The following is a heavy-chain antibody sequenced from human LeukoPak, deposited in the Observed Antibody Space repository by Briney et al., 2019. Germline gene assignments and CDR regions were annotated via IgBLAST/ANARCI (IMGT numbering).Heavy chain of an antibody. CDR2: ISSSSSYI. V-gene: IGHV3-21*01. D-gene: IGHD6-13*01. CDR1: GFTFSSYA. J-gene: IGHJ4*02. Sequence: GGSLRLSCAASGFTFSSYAMSWVRQAPGKGLEWVSSISSSSSYIYYADSVKGRFTISRDNAKNSLYLQMNSLRAEDTAVYYCAKISSWEYWGQGTLVTVSS. CDR3: AKISSWEY.